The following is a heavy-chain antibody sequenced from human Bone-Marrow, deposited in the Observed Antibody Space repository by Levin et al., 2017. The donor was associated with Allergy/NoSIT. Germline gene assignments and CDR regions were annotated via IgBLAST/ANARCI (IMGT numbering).Heavy chain of an antibody. Sequence: GESLKISCAASGFTFSSYAMSWVRQAPGKGLEWVSAISGSGGTTYYADSVKGRFTISRDNSKNTLYLQMNSLRAEDTAVYYCTRDHRGGGTGYSDYWGQGTLVTVSS. V-gene: IGHV3-23*01. CDR2: ISGSGGTT. D-gene: IGHD2-15*01. CDR1: GFTFSSYA. J-gene: IGHJ4*02. CDR3: TRDHRGGGTGYSDY.